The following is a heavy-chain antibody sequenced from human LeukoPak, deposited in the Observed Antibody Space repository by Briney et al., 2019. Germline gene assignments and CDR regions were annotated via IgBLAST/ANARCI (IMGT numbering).Heavy chain of an antibody. CDR2: MKPNSGNT. CDR1: GYTFTSYD. Sequence: ASVKVSCKAAGYTFTSYDINWERQATGQGLEWMGWMKPNSGNTGYAQKSQGRVTMTRNTSISTAYMELSSLRSEDTAVYYCARGRFPLYCGGDCYRAGWFDPWGQGTLVTVSS. V-gene: IGHV1-8*01. J-gene: IGHJ5*02. D-gene: IGHD2-21*01. CDR3: ARGRFPLYCGGDCYRAGWFDP.